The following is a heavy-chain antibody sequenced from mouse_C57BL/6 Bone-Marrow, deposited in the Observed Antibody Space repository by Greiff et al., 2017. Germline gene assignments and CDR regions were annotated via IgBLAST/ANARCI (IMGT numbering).Heavy chain of an antibody. D-gene: IGHD3-2*02. Sequence: QVQLQQPGAELVRPGSSVKLSCKASGYTFTSYWMHWVKQRPIQGLEWIGNIDPSASKTHSNQKFKDKATLTVDKSSSTAYMQLSSLTSEDSAVDYCAREDTAGYSFAYWGQGTLVTVSA. J-gene: IGHJ3*01. CDR1: GYTFTSYW. CDR3: AREDTAGYSFAY. V-gene: IGHV1-52*01. CDR2: IDPSASKT.